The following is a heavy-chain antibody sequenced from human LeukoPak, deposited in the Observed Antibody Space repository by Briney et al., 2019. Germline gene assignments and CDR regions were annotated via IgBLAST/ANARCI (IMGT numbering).Heavy chain of an antibody. D-gene: IGHD3-16*01. CDR3: AKGGYVDY. Sequence: GRSLSLSCAASGFTFSSYARHWVRQAPGKGMEWVANIKANGRETYYVDSVKGRFTISRDNAQKSLYLQLNSLRVEDTAIYYCAKGGYVDYCGQGSLVTVSS. J-gene: IGHJ4*02. V-gene: IGHV3-7*01. CDR1: GFTFSSYA. CDR2: IKANGRET.